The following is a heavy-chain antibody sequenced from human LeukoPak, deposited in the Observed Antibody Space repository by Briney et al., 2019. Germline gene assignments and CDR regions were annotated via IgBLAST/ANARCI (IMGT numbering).Heavy chain of an antibody. Sequence: SETLSLTCTVSGGSISRGGDYWTWIRPHPGKGLEWIGNTYYGGNTYYNPSLKSRGTISIDTSKNQFSLKLTSVTAADTAVYYCGRDIRGRGSYVDSWGQGTLVTVSS. CDR3: GRDIRGRGSYVDS. J-gene: IGHJ4*02. V-gene: IGHV4-31*03. CDR2: TYYGGNT. CDR1: GGSISRGGDY. D-gene: IGHD1-26*01.